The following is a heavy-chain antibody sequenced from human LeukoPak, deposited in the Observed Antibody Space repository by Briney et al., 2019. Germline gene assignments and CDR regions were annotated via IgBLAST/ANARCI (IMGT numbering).Heavy chain of an antibody. CDR2: ISSSSSYT. Sequence: GGCLRLSCAASGFTFSDYYMSWIRQAPGKGLEWVSYISSSSSYTNYADSVKGRFTISRDNAKNSLYLQMNSLRAEDTAVYYCARDLPRLGATNYYGMDVWGQGTTVTVSS. V-gene: IGHV3-11*06. CDR1: GFTFSDYY. CDR3: ARDLPRLGATNYYGMDV. J-gene: IGHJ6*02. D-gene: IGHD1-26*01.